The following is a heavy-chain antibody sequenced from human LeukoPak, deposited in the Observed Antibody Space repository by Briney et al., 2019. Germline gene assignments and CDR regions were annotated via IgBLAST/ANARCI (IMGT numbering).Heavy chain of an antibody. CDR2: IYYSGST. CDR3: ARGPHSGSFTR. V-gene: IGHV4-59*01. D-gene: IGHD1-26*01. J-gene: IGHJ4*02. Sequence: SETLSLTCTVSGGSISGYYWSWIRQPSGKGLEWIGYIYYSGSTNYNPSLKSRVTISVDTSKNQFSLKLSSVTAADTAVYYCARGPHSGSFTRWGQGTLVTVSS. CDR1: GGSISGYY.